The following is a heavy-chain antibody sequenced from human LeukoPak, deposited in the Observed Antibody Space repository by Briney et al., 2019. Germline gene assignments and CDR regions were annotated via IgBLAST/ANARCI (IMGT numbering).Heavy chain of an antibody. CDR3: AKVSAWAMVGATYFDY. CDR1: GFTFSSYA. Sequence: GGSLRLSCAASGFTFSSYAMSWVRQAPGRGLEWVSSISGNSGSTYYADSVKGRFTISRDNSKNTVYLQMNSLRAEDTAVYYCAKVSAWAMVGATYFDYWGQGTLVTVSS. J-gene: IGHJ4*02. V-gene: IGHV3-23*01. CDR2: ISGNSGST. D-gene: IGHD1-26*01.